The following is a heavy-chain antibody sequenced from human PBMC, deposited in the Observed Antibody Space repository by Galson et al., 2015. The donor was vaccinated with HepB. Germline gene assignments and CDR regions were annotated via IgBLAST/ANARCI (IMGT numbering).Heavy chain of an antibody. V-gene: IGHV1-24*01. D-gene: IGHD3-22*01. CDR1: GYTLTELS. CDR3: ARGYYDSSGYYPQFFQH. J-gene: IGHJ1*01. CDR2: FDPEDGET. Sequence: SVKVSCKVSGYTLTELSMHWVRQAPGKGLEWMGGFDPEDGETIYAQKFQGRVTMTEDTSTDTAYMELSSLRSEDTAVYYCARGYYDSSGYYPQFFQHWGQGTLVTVSS.